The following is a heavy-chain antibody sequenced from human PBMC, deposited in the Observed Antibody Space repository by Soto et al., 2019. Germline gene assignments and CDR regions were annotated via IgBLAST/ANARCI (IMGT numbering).Heavy chain of an antibody. J-gene: IGHJ6*02. CDR2: ISAYNGNT. D-gene: IGHD2-2*02. CDR3: VRDKVPAAIYYYYYGMDV. CDR1: GYTFTSYG. V-gene: IGHV1-18*04. Sequence: ASVKVSCKAFGYTFTSYGISWVRQAPGQGLEWMGWISAYNGNTNYAQKLQGRVTMTTDTSTSTAYMELRSLRSDDTAVYYCVRDKVPAAIYYYYYGMDVWGQGTTVTVSS.